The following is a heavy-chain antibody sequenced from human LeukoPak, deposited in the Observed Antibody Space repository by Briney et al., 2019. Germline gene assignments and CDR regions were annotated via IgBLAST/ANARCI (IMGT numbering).Heavy chain of an antibody. Sequence: PSETLSLTCTVSGGSISSSIYYWGWIRQPPGKGLEWIGSIYYSGSTYYNPSLKSRVTISVDTSKNQFSLKLSSVTAADTAVYYCARHYYDSSGYFYYFDYWGQGTLVTVSS. V-gene: IGHV4-39*01. CDR3: ARHYYDSSGYFYYFDY. J-gene: IGHJ4*02. CDR1: GGSISSSIYY. CDR2: IYYSGST. D-gene: IGHD3-22*01.